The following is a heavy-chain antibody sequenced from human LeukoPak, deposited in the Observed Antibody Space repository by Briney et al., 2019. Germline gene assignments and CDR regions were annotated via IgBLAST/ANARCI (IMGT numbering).Heavy chain of an antibody. CDR3: AKGITAAAFDY. Sequence: GASVKVSCKASGSTFTSYGISWGRQAPGQGLEWMGWISAYNGNTNYAQKLQGRVTMTTDTSTSTAYMELRSLRSDDTAVFYCAKGITAAAFDYWGQGTLVTVSS. V-gene: IGHV1-18*01. J-gene: IGHJ4*02. D-gene: IGHD6-25*01. CDR1: GSTFTSYG. CDR2: ISAYNGNT.